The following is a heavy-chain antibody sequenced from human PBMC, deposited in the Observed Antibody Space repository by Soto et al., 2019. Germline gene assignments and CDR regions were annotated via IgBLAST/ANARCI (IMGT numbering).Heavy chain of an antibody. CDR3: ARQGSTGTTNYHYALEV. J-gene: IGHJ6*02. D-gene: IGHD3-10*01. V-gene: IGHV3-48*03. CDR1: GFTFSTSH. Sequence: GGSLRLSCAASGFTFSTSHMNWVRQAPGKGLAWVSYSHSGVSRIYYAESVKGRFTISRDNAQNTLYLHKHRLRAEDTAVYYCARQGSTGTTNYHYALEVWGQGTTVTVSS. CDR2: SHSGVSRI.